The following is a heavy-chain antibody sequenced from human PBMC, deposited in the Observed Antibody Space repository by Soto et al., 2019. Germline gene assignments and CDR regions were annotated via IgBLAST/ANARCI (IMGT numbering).Heavy chain of an antibody. CDR3: ARLVPALYYYYYYGMDV. D-gene: IGHD2-2*01. CDR1: GYTFTSYG. CDR2: ISAYKGNT. Sequence: ASVKVSCKASGYTFTSYGISWVRQAPGQGLEWMGWISAYKGNTNYAQKLQGRVTMTTDTSTSTAYMELRSLRSDDTAVYYCARLVPALYYYYYYGMDVRGQGTTVTISS. J-gene: IGHJ6*02. V-gene: IGHV1-18*01.